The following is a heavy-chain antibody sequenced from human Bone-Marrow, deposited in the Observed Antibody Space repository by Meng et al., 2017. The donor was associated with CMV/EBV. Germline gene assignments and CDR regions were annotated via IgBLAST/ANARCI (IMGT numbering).Heavy chain of an antibody. Sequence: FTFSSYGMHWVRQAPGKGLEWVAVIWYDGSNKYYADSVKGRFTISRDNSKNTLYLQMNSLRAEDTAVYYCARDQDIVVVPAAIGPFDLWGRGTLVTVSS. CDR3: ARDQDIVVVPAAIGPFDL. D-gene: IGHD2-2*01. V-gene: IGHV3-33*01. CDR1: FTFSSYG. CDR2: IWYDGSNK. J-gene: IGHJ2*01.